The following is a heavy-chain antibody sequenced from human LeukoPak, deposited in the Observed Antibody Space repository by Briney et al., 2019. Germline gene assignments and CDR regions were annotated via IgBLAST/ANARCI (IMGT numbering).Heavy chain of an antibody. CDR1: GLTFSSYE. V-gene: IGHV3-48*03. J-gene: IGHJ4*02. D-gene: IGHD6-13*01. CDR2: ISSSGSTI. CDR3: ARDGGPGYSSSWYLY. Sequence: GGSLRLSCAASGLTFSSYEMNWVRQAPGKGLEWVSYISSSGSTIYYADSVKGRFTISRDNAKNSLYLQMNSLRAEDTAVYYCARDGGPGYSSSWYLYWGQGTLVTVSS.